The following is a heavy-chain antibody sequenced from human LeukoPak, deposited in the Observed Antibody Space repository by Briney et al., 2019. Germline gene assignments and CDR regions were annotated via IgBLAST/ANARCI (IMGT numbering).Heavy chain of an antibody. CDR1: RYTFTGYY. Sequence: ASVKVSCKASRYTFTGYYIHWVRQAPGQGLEWMGWINPNTGGTNYAQKFQGRVTMTRYTSISTAYMELSSLRSDDTAIYYCARANRGYCSSPSCSVDNWGQGTLVTVSS. CDR3: ARANRGYCSSPSCSVDN. J-gene: IGHJ4*02. V-gene: IGHV1-2*02. D-gene: IGHD2-2*01. CDR2: INPNTGGT.